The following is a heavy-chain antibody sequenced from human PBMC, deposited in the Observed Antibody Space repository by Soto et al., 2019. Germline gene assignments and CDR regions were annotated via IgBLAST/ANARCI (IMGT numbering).Heavy chain of an antibody. CDR2: IIPIFGTA. J-gene: IGHJ6*02. CDR3: ARARYDILTGSSRYYYYYGMDV. CDR1: GGTFSSYA. V-gene: IGHV1-69*13. Sequence: ASVKVSCKASGGTFSSYAISWVRQAPGQGLEWMGGIIPIFGTANYAQKFQGRVTITADESTSTAYMELSSLRSEDTAVYYCARARYDILTGSSRYYYYYGMDVWGQGTTVTVSS. D-gene: IGHD3-9*01.